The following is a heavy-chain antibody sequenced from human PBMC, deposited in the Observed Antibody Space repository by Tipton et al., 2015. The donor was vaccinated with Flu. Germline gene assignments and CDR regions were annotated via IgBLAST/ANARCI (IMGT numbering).Heavy chain of an antibody. CDR1: GFTFSNRW. D-gene: IGHD5-12*01. J-gene: IGHJ3*02. Sequence: GSLRLSCAASGFTFSNRWMYWVRQGPGKGLVWVARISLDGSVRDFADSVRGRFTISRDNARNTLYLQWNSLTTEDTAVYYCATLGNSGTDGFDIWGQETMVTISS. CDR3: ATLGNSGTDGFDI. CDR2: ISLDGSVR. V-gene: IGHV3-74*01.